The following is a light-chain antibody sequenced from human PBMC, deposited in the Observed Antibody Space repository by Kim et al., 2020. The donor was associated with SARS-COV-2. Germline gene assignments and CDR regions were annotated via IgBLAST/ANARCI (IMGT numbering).Light chain of an antibody. Sequence: SSELTQDPAVSVALGQTVRITCQGDSLRSYYASWYQQKPGQASVLVIYGKNNRPSGIPDRFSGFSSGNTASLTITGAQAEDEADYYCNSRDSSGNPNWVF. V-gene: IGLV3-19*01. J-gene: IGLJ3*02. CDR3: NSRDSSGNPNWV. CDR1: SLRSYY. CDR2: GKN.